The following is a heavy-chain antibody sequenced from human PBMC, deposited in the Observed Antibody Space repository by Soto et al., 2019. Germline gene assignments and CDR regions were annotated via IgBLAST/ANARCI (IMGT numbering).Heavy chain of an antibody. CDR3: ASLVATHDLDS. J-gene: IGHJ4*02. Sequence: PGGSLRLSCAASGFTFSNYALHWVRQAPGKGLEWVAVISKDGSHTYYADSVKGRFAISRDNSNNTVHLQMDTLRADDTGLYYYASLVATHDLDSWGQGALVTVSS. D-gene: IGHD2-15*01. CDR1: GFTFSNYA. V-gene: IGHV3-30*09. CDR2: ISKDGSHT.